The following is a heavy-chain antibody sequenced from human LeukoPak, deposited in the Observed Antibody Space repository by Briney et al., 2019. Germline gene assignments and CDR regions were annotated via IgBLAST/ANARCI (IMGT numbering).Heavy chain of an antibody. D-gene: IGHD1-26*01. CDR1: GFTLSIYR. Sequence: GGSLRHSCGPSGFTLSIYRMHGVPAAPGGGRECGAVISYEGSNKYYADSVKGRFTISRDNSKNTLYLQMDSLRAEDTAEYYCAKDLKGARGYFDYWGQGTLVTVSS. J-gene: IGHJ4*02. V-gene: IGHV3-30*18. CDR3: AKDLKGARGYFDY. CDR2: ISYEGSNK.